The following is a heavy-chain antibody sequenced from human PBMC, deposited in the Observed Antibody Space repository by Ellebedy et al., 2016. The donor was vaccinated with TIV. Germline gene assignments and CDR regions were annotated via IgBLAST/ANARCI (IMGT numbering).Heavy chain of an antibody. J-gene: IGHJ4*02. CDR3: VKDRSGTYSFDY. V-gene: IGHV3-64D*06. D-gene: IGHD1-26*01. CDR2: INDKGTTT. CDR1: GFTFSSCA. Sequence: GESLKISXSASGFTFSSCAMHWVCQAPGRGLEYVSGINDKGTTTHYADSVKGRFTISRDDSKNTVYLQMSSLRPEDTAVYSCVKDRSGTYSFDYWGQGTLVTVSS.